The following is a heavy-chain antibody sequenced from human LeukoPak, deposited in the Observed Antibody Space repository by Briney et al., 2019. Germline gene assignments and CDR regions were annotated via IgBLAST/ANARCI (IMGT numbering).Heavy chain of an antibody. Sequence: VGSLRLSCVASGFTFSGHWMSWVRQAPGKGLEWVANINQDGSEKQYVDSVKGRFTISRDNAKNSLYLQMNSLRAEDTAVYYCAKAYDFWSGYDYYMDVWGKGTTVTVSS. J-gene: IGHJ6*03. CDR1: GFTFSGHW. V-gene: IGHV3-7*01. CDR3: AKAYDFWSGYDYYMDV. CDR2: INQDGSEK. D-gene: IGHD3-3*01.